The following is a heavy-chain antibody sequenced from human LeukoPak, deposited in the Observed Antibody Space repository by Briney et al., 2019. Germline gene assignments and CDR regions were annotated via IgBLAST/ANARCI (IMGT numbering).Heavy chain of an antibody. V-gene: IGHV1-69*06. D-gene: IGHD3-22*01. CDR3: ASGDDSTVYYYRSRAFDI. J-gene: IGHJ3*02. CDR1: GGSFSSYG. Sequence: SVKLSCKAYGGSFSSYGISWVRQAPGQGLGWMGEFIPIFGSTNYAQKFQGRVTITANRSASPAYMELSSLSSEDTAVYYCASGDDSTVYYYRSRAFDIWGQGTMVTVSS. CDR2: FIPIFGST.